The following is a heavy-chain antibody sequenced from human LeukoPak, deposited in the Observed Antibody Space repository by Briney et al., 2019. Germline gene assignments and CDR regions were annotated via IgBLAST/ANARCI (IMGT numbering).Heavy chain of an antibody. D-gene: IGHD5-12*01. CDR3: ARLYSGYGNYYYYMDV. CDR2: IYYSGST. V-gene: IGHV4-59*01. CDR1: GGSISSYY. Sequence: ETLSLTCTVSGGSISSYYWSWIRQPPGKGLEWIGYIYYSGSTNYNPSLKSRVTISVDTSKNQFSLKLSSVTAADTAVYYCARLYSGYGNYYYYMDVWGKGTTVTVSS. J-gene: IGHJ6*03.